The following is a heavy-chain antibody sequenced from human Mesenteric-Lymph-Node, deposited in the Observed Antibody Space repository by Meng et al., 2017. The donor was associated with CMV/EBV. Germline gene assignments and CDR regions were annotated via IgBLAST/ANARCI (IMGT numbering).Heavy chain of an antibody. CDR2: ISDTGLSP. CDR3: ARDHNWNYGYYYYYGMDV. D-gene: IGHD1-7*01. CDR1: GFIFKKSA. Sequence: GGSLRLSCGASGFIFKKSAMTWVRQAPGSGLEWIASISDTGLSPYHADSVKGRFTISRDNSKNTLYLQMNSLRAEDTAVYYCARDHNWNYGYYYYYGMDVWGQGTTVTVSS. J-gene: IGHJ6*02. V-gene: IGHV3-23*01.